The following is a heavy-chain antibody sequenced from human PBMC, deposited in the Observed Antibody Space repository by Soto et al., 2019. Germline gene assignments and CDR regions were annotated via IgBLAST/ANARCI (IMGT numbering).Heavy chain of an antibody. D-gene: IGHD2-2*01. Sequence: PGGSLRLSCAASGFTVSSNYMSWVRQAPGKGLEWVSVIYSGGSTYYADSVKGRFTISRDNSKNTLYLQMNSLRAEDTAVYYCAREAVVVPAAPNPSRYYYYGMDVWGQGTTVTVSS. CDR1: GFTVSSNY. V-gene: IGHV3-53*01. CDR3: AREAVVVPAAPNPSRYYYYGMDV. CDR2: IYSGGST. J-gene: IGHJ6*02.